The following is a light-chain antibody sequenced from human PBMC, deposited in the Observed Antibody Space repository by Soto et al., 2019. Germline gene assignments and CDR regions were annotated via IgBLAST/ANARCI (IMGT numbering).Light chain of an antibody. V-gene: IGKV3D-15*01. J-gene: IGKJ4*01. CDR2: DIS. Sequence: EIVMTQSPATLSVSPGERATLSCRASPSVSSNLAWYQQKPGQAPSLLIYDISARATGIPTRFSGSGSGTEFTLTISSLQSEDFAVYYCQQYNDWPLTFGGGTKVEIK. CDR3: QQYNDWPLT. CDR1: PSVSSN.